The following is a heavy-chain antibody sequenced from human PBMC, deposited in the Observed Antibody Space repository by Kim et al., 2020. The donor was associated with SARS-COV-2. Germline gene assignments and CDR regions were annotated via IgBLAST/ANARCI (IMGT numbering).Heavy chain of an antibody. Sequence: GGSLRLSCAASGFTFSNAWMSWVRQAPGKGLEWVGRIKSKTDGGTTDYAAPVKGRFTISRDDSKNTLYLQMNSLKTEDTAVYYCTTEYCSSTSCYRPAIYYYYGMDVWGQGTTVTVSS. CDR2: IKSKTDGGTT. V-gene: IGHV3-15*01. CDR1: GFTFSNAW. J-gene: IGHJ6*01. D-gene: IGHD2-2*01. CDR3: TTEYCSSTSCYRPAIYYYYGMDV.